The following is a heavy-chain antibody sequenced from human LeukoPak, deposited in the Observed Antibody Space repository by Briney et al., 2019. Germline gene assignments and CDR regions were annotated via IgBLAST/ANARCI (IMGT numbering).Heavy chain of an antibody. J-gene: IGHJ5*02. D-gene: IGHD6-13*01. CDR3: ARVRHVWQQKTPYNWFDP. CDR2: MNPNSGNT. Sequence: ASVKVSCKASGYTFTSYDINWVRQATGQGLEWMGWMNPNSGNTGYAQKFQGRVTMTRNTSISTAYMELSSLRSEDTAVYYCARVRHVWQQKTPYNWFDPWGQGTLVTVSS. V-gene: IGHV1-8*01. CDR1: GYTFTSYD.